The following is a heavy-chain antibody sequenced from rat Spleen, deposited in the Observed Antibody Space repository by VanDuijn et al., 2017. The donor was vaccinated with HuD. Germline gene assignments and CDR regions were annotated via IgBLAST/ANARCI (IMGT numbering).Heavy chain of an antibody. CDR3: ARVGTRVSRFAY. D-gene: IGHD1-4*01. CDR1: GFTFSDYY. CDR2: ITNSGGST. V-gene: IGHV5-25*01. Sequence: EVQLGESGGGFVLPGRSLKLSCAASGFTFSDYYMAWVRQAPTKGLEWVASITNSGGSTYYRDSVKGRFTISRDNARGTLYLQMDSLRSEDTATYYCARVGTRVSRFAYWGQGTLVTVSS. J-gene: IGHJ3*01.